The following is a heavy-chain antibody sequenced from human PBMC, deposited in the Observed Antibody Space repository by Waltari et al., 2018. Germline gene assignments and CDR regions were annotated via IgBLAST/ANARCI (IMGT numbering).Heavy chain of an antibody. Sequence: QLQLQESGPGLMKPSETLSLTCTVSGGSIRSNGYYWGCIRQPPGKGLEWIGRIHYSGSTYYSPSLKSRVTISVDTSKNQFSLRLTSVTAADTAVYYCARTSDYDWFDPWGQGTLVTVSS. J-gene: IGHJ5*02. V-gene: IGHV4-39*07. CDR1: GGSIRSNGYY. CDR3: ARTSDYDWFDP. CDR2: IHYSGST. D-gene: IGHD4-17*01.